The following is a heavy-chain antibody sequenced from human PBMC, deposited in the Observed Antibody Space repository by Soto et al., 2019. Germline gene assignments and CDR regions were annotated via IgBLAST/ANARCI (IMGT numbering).Heavy chain of an antibody. V-gene: IGHV4-30-2*01. CDR3: ARVPGP. Sequence: PSETLSLTCAVSGGSLSSGGYSWSWIRQPPGKGLEWIGYIYHSGSTYYNPSLKSRVTISVDRSKNQFSLKLSSVTAADTAVYYCARVPGPWGQGTLVTDSS. CDR2: IYHSGST. J-gene: IGHJ5*02. CDR1: GGSLSSGGYS.